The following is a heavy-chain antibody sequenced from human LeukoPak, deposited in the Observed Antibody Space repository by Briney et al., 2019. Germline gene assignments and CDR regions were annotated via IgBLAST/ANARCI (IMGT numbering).Heavy chain of an antibody. J-gene: IGHJ4*02. CDR3: AKRGYGSGSSKYDDY. V-gene: IGHV3-23*01. D-gene: IGHD3-10*01. CDR2: ISDSGYNT. Sequence: GGSLRLSCAASGLTFSSYAMNWVREAPGKGLEWVSAISDSGYNTYYADSVKGRFTISRDNSKNTLYLQMNSLRAEDTALYYCAKRGYGSGSSKYDDYWGQGTLVTVSS. CDR1: GLTFSSYA.